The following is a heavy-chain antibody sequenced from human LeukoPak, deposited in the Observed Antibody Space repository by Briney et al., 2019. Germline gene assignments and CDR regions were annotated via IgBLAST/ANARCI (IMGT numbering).Heavy chain of an antibody. Sequence: PGGSLRLSCAASGFTFSSYTMHWVRQAPGKGLEYVSAINSNGGSTYYANSVKSRFTISRDNSNNTLYLQMGSLRAEDMAVYYCAKDRSVLCDYWGQGTLVTVSS. CDR1: GFTFSSYT. D-gene: IGHD4/OR15-4a*01. CDR2: INSNGGST. J-gene: IGHJ4*02. V-gene: IGHV3-64*01. CDR3: AKDRSVLCDY.